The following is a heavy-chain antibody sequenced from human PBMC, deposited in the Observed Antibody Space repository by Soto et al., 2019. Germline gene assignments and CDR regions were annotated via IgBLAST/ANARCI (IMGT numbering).Heavy chain of an antibody. V-gene: IGHV3-33*01. D-gene: IGHD1-26*01. CDR2: IWYDGSNK. Sequence: QVQLVESGGGVVQPGRSLRLSCAASGFTFSSYGMHWVRQAPGKGLEWVAVIWYDGSNKYYADSVKGRFTISRDNSKNTLYLQMNSLRAEDTAVYYCARGLSDSGSYYGAFDIWGQGTMVTVSS. CDR1: GFTFSSYG. J-gene: IGHJ3*02. CDR3: ARGLSDSGSYYGAFDI.